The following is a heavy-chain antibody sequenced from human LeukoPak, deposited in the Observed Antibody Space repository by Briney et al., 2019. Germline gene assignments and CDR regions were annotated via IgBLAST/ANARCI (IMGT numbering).Heavy chain of an antibody. CDR3: ARDGQAFNSNWDYFEY. D-gene: IGHD7-27*01. CDR1: GFTFSSYA. J-gene: IGHJ4*02. CDR2: IGNTET. Sequence: GGSLRLSCAASGFTFSSYAMSWVRQAPGKGLEWVSGIGNTETYYADSVKGRFTISRDNSKSTIYLHMNNLRAEDTALYYRARDGQAFNSNWDYFEYWGQGTPVTVSS. V-gene: IGHV3-23*01.